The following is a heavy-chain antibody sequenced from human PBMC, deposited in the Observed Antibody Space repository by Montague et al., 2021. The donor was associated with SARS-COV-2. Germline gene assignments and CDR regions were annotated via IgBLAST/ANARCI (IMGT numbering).Heavy chain of an antibody. CDR3: ARGSSILWWWPFDY. D-gene: IGHD2-21*01. CDR2: INHSGST. Sequence: SETLSLTCAVYGGSFSGYYWSWIRQPPGKGLEWIGEINHSGSTNXNPSLKSRVTISVDTSKNQFSLKLSSVTAADTAVYYCARGSSILWWWPFDYWGQGTLSPSPQ. V-gene: IGHV4-34*01. J-gene: IGHJ4*02. CDR1: GGSFSGYY.